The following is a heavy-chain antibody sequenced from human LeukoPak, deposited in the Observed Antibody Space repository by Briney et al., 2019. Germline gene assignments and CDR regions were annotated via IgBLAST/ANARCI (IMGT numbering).Heavy chain of an antibody. CDR3: AKAYSSGWYYFDY. D-gene: IGHD6-19*01. V-gene: IGHV6-1*01. J-gene: IGHJ4*02. Sequence: SQTLSLTCAISGDSFSSNSAAWNWIRQSPSRGLEWLGRTYYRSKWYNDYAVSVKSRITINPNTSKNQFSLRLNSMTPEDTAVYYCAKAYSSGWYYFDYWGQGTLVTVSS. CDR2: TYYRSKWYN. CDR1: GDSFSSNSAA.